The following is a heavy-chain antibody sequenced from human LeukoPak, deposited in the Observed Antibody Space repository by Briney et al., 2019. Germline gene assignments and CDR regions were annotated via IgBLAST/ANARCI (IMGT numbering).Heavy chain of an antibody. V-gene: IGHV1-8*01. CDR2: MNPNSGNT. CDR1: GYTFTSYD. D-gene: IGHD6-6*01. Sequence: ASVKVSCKASGYTFTSYDINWVRQATGQGLEWMGWMNPNSGNTGYAQKFQGRVTMTRNTSTSTVYMELSSLRSEDTAVYYCASSIAARPGPDYYYMDVWGKGTTVTVSS. J-gene: IGHJ6*03. CDR3: ASSIAARPGPDYYYMDV.